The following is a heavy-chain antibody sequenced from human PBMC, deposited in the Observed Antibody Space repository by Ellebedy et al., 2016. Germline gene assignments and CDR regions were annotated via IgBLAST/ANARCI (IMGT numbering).Heavy chain of an antibody. CDR3: AKEIAAIGVPLFDN. CDR2: IGSHSEA. J-gene: IGHJ4*02. D-gene: IGHD6-13*01. V-gene: IGHV3-23*01. Sequence: GESLKISCAASGFTFSTYGMSWVRQAPGKGLEWVAGIGSHSEAYHADPVKGRLTISRDNSKSMLFLQMSDLKAEDTAVYYCAKEIAAIGVPLFDNWGQGTLVTVSS. CDR1: GFTFSTYG.